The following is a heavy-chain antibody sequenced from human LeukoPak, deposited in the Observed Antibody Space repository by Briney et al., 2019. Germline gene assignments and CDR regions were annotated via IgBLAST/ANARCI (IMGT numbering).Heavy chain of an antibody. CDR3: ARERCSGGSCYYFDY. CDR1: GFSFSDYG. Sequence: GRSLRLSCAASGFSFSDYGMHWVRQAPGKGLEWVAVISYDGSNKYYADSVKGRFTISRDNSKNTLYLQMNSLRAEDTAVYYCARERCSGGSCYYFDYWGQGTLVTVSS. CDR2: ISYDGSNK. J-gene: IGHJ4*02. D-gene: IGHD2-15*01. V-gene: IGHV3-30*03.